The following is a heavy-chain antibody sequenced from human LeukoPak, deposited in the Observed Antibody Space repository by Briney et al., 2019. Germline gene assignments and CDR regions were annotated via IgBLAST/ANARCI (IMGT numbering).Heavy chain of an antibody. V-gene: IGHV3-73*01. J-gene: IGHJ3*02. CDR3: LTIFRHAFDI. D-gene: IGHD3-3*01. Sequence: PGGSLRLSCAASGFTSSGSAMHWVRQASGKGLEWVGRIRSKANSYATAYAASVKGRFTISRDDSKNTAYLQMNSLKTEDTAVYYCLTIFRHAFDIWGQGTMVTVSS. CDR2: IRSKANSYAT. CDR1: GFTSSGSA.